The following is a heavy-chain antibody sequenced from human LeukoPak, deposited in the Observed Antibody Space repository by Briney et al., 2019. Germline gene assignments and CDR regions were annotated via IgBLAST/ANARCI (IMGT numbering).Heavy chain of an antibody. CDR1: GGSISSYY. V-gene: IGHV4-59*01. CDR3: ARSGLVPLRFDY. Sequence: SETLSLTCTVSGGSISSYYWSWIRQPPGKGLEWIGYIYYSGSTNYNPSLKSRVTISVDTSKNQFSLKLSSVTAADTAVYYCARSGLVPLRFDYWGQGTLVTVSS. D-gene: IGHD6-19*01. J-gene: IGHJ4*02. CDR2: IYYSGST.